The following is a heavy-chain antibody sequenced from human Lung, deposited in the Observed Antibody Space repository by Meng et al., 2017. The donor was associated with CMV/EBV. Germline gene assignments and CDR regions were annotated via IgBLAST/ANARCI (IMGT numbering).Heavy chain of an antibody. Sequence: GESXKISCAASGFTFSSYSMNWVRQAPGKGLEWVSSISSSSSYIYYADSVKGRFTISRDNAKNSLYLQMNSLRAEDTAVYYCARDLYDILTGYYKGYYGMDVWGQGXTVTVSS. J-gene: IGHJ6*02. CDR2: ISSSSSYI. V-gene: IGHV3-21*01. D-gene: IGHD3-9*01. CDR1: GFTFSSYS. CDR3: ARDLYDILTGYYKGYYGMDV.